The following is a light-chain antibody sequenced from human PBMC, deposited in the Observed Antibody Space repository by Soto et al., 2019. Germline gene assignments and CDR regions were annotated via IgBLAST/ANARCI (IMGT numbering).Light chain of an antibody. J-gene: IGKJ1*01. V-gene: IGKV1-39*01. CDR2: AAS. CDR1: QSISSY. Sequence: DIQMTHSPSSLSASLGDRVTITCXASQSISSYLNWYQQKPGKAPKLLIYAASSLQSGVPSRFSGSGSGTDFTLTISSLQPEDFATYYCQQSYSTPWTFGQGTKVDIK. CDR3: QQSYSTPWT.